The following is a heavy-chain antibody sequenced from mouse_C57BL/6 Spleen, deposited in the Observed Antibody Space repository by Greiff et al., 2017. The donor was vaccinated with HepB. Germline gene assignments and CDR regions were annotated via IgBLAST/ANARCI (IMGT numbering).Heavy chain of an antibody. CDR3: ARNFLLYYYGSSYDAMDY. V-gene: IGHV2-2*01. Sequence: QVQLQQSGPGLVQPSQSLSITCTVSGFSLTSYGVHWVRQSPGKGLEWLGVIWSGGSTDYNAAFISRLSISKDNSKSQVFFKMNSLQADDTAIYYCARNFLLYYYGSSYDAMDYWGQGTSVTVSS. CDR1: GFSLTSYG. D-gene: IGHD1-1*01. J-gene: IGHJ4*01. CDR2: IWSGGST.